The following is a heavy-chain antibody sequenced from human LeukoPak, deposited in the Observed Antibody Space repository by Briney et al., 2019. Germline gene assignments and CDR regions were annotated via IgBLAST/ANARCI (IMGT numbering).Heavy chain of an antibody. CDR2: ISYDGSNK. CDR1: GFTFSSYG. Sequence: GGSLRLSCAASGFTFSSYGMHWVRQAPGKGLEWVAVISYDGSNKYYADSVKGRFTISRDNSKNTLYLQMNSLRAEDTAVYYCATMVRGVINGIDYWGQGTPVTVSS. CDR3: ATMVRGVINGIDY. D-gene: IGHD3-10*01. V-gene: IGHV3-30*03. J-gene: IGHJ4*02.